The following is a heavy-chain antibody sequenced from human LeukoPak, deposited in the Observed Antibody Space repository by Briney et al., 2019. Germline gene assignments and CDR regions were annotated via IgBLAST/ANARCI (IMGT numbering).Heavy chain of an antibody. CDR3: ARLDSGSYYTAIDY. Sequence: GGSLRLSCAPSGFTFSGYTMDWVRQAPGKGLEWVSSISSTSNYIYYVDSVKGRFTISRDNARNSLYLQMNSLRAEGTAVYYCARLDSGSYYTAIDYWAREPWSPSPQ. CDR1: GFTFSGYT. D-gene: IGHD1-26*01. V-gene: IGHV3-21*06. CDR2: ISSTSNYI. J-gene: IGHJ4*02.